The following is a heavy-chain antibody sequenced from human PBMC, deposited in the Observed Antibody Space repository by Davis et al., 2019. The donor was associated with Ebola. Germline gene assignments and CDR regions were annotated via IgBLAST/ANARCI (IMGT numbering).Heavy chain of an antibody. V-gene: IGHV4-59*08. CDR2: IYYSGST. CDR3: ARLPPPYGDYVDY. D-gene: IGHD4-17*01. Sequence: PSETLSLTCTVSGGSISSYYWSWIRQPPGKGLEWIGYIYYSGSTNYNPSLKSRVTISVDTSKNQFSLKLSSVTAADTAVYYCARLPPPYGDYVDYWGQGTLVTVSS. CDR1: GGSISSYY. J-gene: IGHJ4*02.